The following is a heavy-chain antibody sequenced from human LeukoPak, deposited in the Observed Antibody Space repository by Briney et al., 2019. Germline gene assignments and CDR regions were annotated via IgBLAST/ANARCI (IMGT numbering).Heavy chain of an antibody. CDR2: INHSGST. Sequence: SDTLSLTCAVYGGSFSGYYWSWIRQPPGKGLEWIGEINHSGSTNYNPSLKSRVTISVDTSKNQFSLKLSSVTAADTAVYYCARVDPYYYPFDYWGQGTLVTVSS. V-gene: IGHV4-34*01. CDR3: ARVDPYYYPFDY. J-gene: IGHJ4*02. D-gene: IGHD3-10*01. CDR1: GGSFSGYY.